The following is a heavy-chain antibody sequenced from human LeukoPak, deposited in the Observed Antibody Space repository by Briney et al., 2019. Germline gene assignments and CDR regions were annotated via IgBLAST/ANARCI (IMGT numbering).Heavy chain of an antibody. CDR2: IKQDGSET. CDR1: GFTFSNYW. D-gene: IGHD6-13*01. J-gene: IGHJ4*02. CDR3: ARDFAAAVG. V-gene: IGHV3-7*01. Sequence: GGSLRLPCAASGFTFSNYWMSWVRPAPGKGAEWGGNIKQDGSETYYVASVRGRFIVSRDNAKNSVFLQMNSLRAEDTAVYYCARDFAAAVGWGQGTLVTVSS.